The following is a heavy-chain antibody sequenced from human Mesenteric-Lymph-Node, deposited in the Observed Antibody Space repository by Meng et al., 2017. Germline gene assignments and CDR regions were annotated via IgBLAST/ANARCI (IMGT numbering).Heavy chain of an antibody. V-gene: IGHV4-4*02. CDR2: ISQSGTT. D-gene: IGHD3-9*01. J-gene: IGHJ4*02. CDR1: CGSISSSSW. Sequence: QVQQQQWGAGLVKPSGTLSLTCAVSCGSISSSSWWSWVRQPPGKGLEWIGEISQSGTTYYNPSLKSRVTITGDWSKNQFSLKLNSVTAADTALYYCVRQGMTSYSWGYWGQGTLVTVSS. CDR3: VRQGMTSYSWGY.